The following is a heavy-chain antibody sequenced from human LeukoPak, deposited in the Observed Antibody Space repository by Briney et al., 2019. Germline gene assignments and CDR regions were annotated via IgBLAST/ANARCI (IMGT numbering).Heavy chain of an antibody. J-gene: IGHJ4*02. CDR1: GFTFSAYE. Sequence: GGSLRLSCAASGFTFSAYEMNWVRQPPGKGLEWISYISRSGDNIYYADSVKGRFTISRDNAKNSLSLQMNSLRAEDTAVYYCARGHSSSWMSEIDYWGQGTLVTVSS. CDR2: ISRSGDNI. CDR3: ARGHSSSWMSEIDY. V-gene: IGHV3-48*03. D-gene: IGHD6-13*01.